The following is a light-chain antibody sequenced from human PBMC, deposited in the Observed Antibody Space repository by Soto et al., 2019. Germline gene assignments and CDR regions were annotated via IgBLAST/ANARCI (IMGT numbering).Light chain of an antibody. J-gene: IGKJ4*01. CDR3: QQYNNWPHT. V-gene: IGKV3D-15*01. CDR1: QSVSSSY. CDR2: SAS. Sequence: EIVLTQSPCTLSLSPGERATLSCRASQSVSSSYLAWYQQKPGQAPRLLIYSASTRATGIPARFRGSGSGTEFTLTISSLQSEDFALYYCQQYNNWPHTFGGGTKVDI.